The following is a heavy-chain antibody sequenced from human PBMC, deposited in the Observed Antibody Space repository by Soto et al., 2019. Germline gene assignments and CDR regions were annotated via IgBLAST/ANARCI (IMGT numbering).Heavy chain of an antibody. CDR1: GFAFSRYA. CDR3: ARDLAGSGD. J-gene: IGHJ4*02. CDR2: ISYDGSNK. Sequence: QVQLVESGGGVVQPGRSLRLSCAASGFAFSRYAMHWVRQAPGKGLEWVAVISYDGSNKYYAYSVKGRFTIHRVNSKHTLYLQMTSLRAEDTAVYYCARDLAGSGDWGQGTLGTVSS. D-gene: IGHD3-10*01. V-gene: IGHV3-30-3*01.